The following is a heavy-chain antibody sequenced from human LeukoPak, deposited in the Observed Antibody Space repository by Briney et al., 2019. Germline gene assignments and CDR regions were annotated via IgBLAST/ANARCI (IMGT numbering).Heavy chain of an antibody. V-gene: IGHV1-3*01. Sequence: ASVKVSCKATGYTFISYAIHWVRQAPGQRLEWMEWINAGNGNTKYSQKFQGRVTITRDTSAGTAYMELSSLRSEDTAVYYCARGSEWLVSYWYFDLWGRGTLVTVSS. CDR3: ARGSEWLVSYWYFDL. CDR2: INAGNGNT. J-gene: IGHJ2*01. D-gene: IGHD6-19*01. CDR1: GYTFISYA.